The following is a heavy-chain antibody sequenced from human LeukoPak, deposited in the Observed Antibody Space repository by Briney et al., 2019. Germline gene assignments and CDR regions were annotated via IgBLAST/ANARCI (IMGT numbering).Heavy chain of an antibody. V-gene: IGHV3-23*01. D-gene: IGHD3-22*01. CDR1: EFTSSSYG. J-gene: IGHJ3*02. CDR2: ISGSGDNT. CDR3: AKDLLQTFFFDSSGYYSDAFGM. Sequence: GGSLRLSCTTTEFTSSSYGMHWVRQAPGKGLEWVSTISGSGDNTYYADSVKGRFTISRDNSKNTLSLHMNTLRAEDTAVYYCAKDLLQTFFFDSSGYYSDAFGMWGQGTMVTVSP.